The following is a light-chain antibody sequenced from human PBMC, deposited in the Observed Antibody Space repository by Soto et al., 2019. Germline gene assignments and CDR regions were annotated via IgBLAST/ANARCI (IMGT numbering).Light chain of an antibody. CDR3: QQANSFPLT. Sequence: DIVMTQSPLSLPVTPGEPASISCRSSQSLLHSNGYNYLDWYLQKPGQSPQLLIYLGSSRASGVPDRFSGSGSGTDFTLTISSLQPEDFATYYCQQANSFPLTFGGGTKVDIK. V-gene: IGKV2-28*01. CDR1: QSLLHSNGYNY. CDR2: LGS. J-gene: IGKJ4*01.